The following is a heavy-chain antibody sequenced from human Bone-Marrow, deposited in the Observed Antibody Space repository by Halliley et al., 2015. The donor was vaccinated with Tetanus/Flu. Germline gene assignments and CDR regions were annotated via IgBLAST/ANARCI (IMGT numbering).Heavy chain of an antibody. CDR2: TFQSGGT. D-gene: IGHD3-3*01. Sequence: KGVGGIGETFQSGGTNYNPSFKSRISISADKTKNQISLALKSVAAADTAVYFCVANGHYCLEYWGQGILVTVSS. V-gene: IGHV4-4*01. J-gene: IGHJ4*02. CDR3: VANGHYCLEY.